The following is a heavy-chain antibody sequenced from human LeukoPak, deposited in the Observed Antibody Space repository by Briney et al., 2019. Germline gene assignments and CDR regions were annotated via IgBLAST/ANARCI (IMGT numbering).Heavy chain of an antibody. J-gene: IGHJ4*02. D-gene: IGHD3-16*02. V-gene: IGHV4-34*01. CDR1: GGSFSGYY. CDR3: ARHTRYDYVWGSYRYTGEVDY. Sequence: SETLSLTCAVYGGSFSGYYWSWIRQPPGKGLEWIGEINHSGSTNYNPSLKSRVTISVDTSKNQFSLKLSPVTAADTAVYYCARHTRYDYVWGSYRYTGEVDYWGQGTLVTVSS. CDR2: INHSGST.